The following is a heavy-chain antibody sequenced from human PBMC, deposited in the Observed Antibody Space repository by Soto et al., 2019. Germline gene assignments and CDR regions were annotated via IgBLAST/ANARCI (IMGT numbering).Heavy chain of an antibody. CDR1: GFTFSSYA. V-gene: IGHV3-23*01. Sequence: PGGSLRLSCAASGFTFSSYAMSWVRQAPGKGLEWVSAISGSGGSTYYADSVKGRFTISXXXXXXTXYXQXXXLRAXDTAVYYCAKGPRDYYYYGMDVWGQGTTVTVSS. CDR2: ISGSGGST. J-gene: IGHJ6*02. CDR3: AKGPRDYYYYGMDV.